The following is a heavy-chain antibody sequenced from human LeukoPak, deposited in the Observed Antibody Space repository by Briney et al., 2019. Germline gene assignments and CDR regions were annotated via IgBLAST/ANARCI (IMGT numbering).Heavy chain of an antibody. Sequence: GESLKISCQGSGYSFTTYWIGWVRQMPGKGLEWMGVIYPGDSDTRYSPSFQGQVTISADKSVSTAYLQWSSLKASDTAMYYCARRGLGYYFDYWGQGSLVTVSS. D-gene: IGHD3/OR15-3a*01. J-gene: IGHJ4*02. V-gene: IGHV5-51*01. CDR2: IYPGDSDT. CDR1: GYSFTTYW. CDR3: ARRGLGYYFDY.